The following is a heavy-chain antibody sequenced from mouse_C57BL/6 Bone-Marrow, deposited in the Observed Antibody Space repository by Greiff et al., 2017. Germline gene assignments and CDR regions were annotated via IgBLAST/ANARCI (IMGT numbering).Heavy chain of an antibody. CDR3: DSSHGCFYGCFDY. CDR1: GFNIKDYY. CDR2: IDPDDGET. Sequence: VQLQQSGPELVKPGASVKLSCTASGFNIKDYYMHWVKQRTGQGLEWIGRIDPDDGETKYAPKFQGKATLTADTSSSTAYMQLSSLTSEDTAVYDCDSSHGCFYGCFDYWGKGTTLTVSS. V-gene: IGHV14-2*01. J-gene: IGHJ2*01. D-gene: IGHD2-2*01.